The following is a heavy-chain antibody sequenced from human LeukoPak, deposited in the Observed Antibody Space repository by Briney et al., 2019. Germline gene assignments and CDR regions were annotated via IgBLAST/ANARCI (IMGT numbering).Heavy chain of an antibody. Sequence: ASVKVSCKASGYTFTGYYMHWVRQAPGQGLEWMGLINPNSGGTNYAQKFQGWVTMTRDTSISTAYMELSRLRSDDTAVYYCARAGGPIVVVPAAEITPFDYWGQGTLVTVSS. CDR1: GYTFTGYY. CDR3: ARAGGPIVVVPAAEITPFDY. CDR2: INPNSGGT. D-gene: IGHD2-2*01. V-gene: IGHV1-2*04. J-gene: IGHJ4*02.